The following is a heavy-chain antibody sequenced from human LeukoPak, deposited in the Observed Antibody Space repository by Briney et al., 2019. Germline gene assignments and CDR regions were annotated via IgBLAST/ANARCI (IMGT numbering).Heavy chain of an antibody. V-gene: IGHV3-30*18. Sequence: GGSLRLSCAASRFTFSSYGMHWVRQAPGKGLEWVAVISYDGSNKYYADSVKGRFTISRDNSKNTLYLQMNSLRAEDTAVYYCAKGMSSGWYLVSDYWGQGTLVTVSS. CDR2: ISYDGSNK. D-gene: IGHD6-19*01. CDR1: RFTFSSYG. CDR3: AKGMSSGWYLVSDY. J-gene: IGHJ4*02.